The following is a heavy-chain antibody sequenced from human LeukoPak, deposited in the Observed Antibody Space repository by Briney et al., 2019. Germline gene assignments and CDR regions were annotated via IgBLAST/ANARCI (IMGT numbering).Heavy chain of an antibody. CDR2: ISDDGSNK. Sequence: GRSLRLSCAASGFTFSSYAMHWVRQAPGKGLEWVAVISDDGSNKYYADSVKGRFSISRDNSKNTLYLQMNSLRAEDTAVYYCARDILTGSPDWNYYSYGMDVWGQGTTVTVSS. V-gene: IGHV3-30-3*01. J-gene: IGHJ6*02. CDR3: ARDILTGSPDWNYYSYGMDV. D-gene: IGHD3-9*01. CDR1: GFTFSSYA.